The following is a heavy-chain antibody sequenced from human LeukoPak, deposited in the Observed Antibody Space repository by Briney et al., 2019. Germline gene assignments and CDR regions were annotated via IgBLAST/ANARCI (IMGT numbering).Heavy chain of an antibody. CDR1: GFTFSSYG. CDR2: IWYDGGNK. V-gene: IGHV3-33*06. J-gene: IGHJ3*02. D-gene: IGHD3-22*01. Sequence: GRSLRLSCAASGFTFSSYGMHWVRQAPGKGLEWVAVIWYDGGNKYYADPVKGRFTISRDNSKNTLYLQMNSLRAEDTAVYYCAKGYYYDSSGYPYAFDIWGQGTMVTVSS. CDR3: AKGYYYDSSGYPYAFDI.